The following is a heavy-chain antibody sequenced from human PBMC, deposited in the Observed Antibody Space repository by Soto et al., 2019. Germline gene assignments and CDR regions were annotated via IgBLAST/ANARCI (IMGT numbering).Heavy chain of an antibody. J-gene: IGHJ4*02. Sequence: PSETLSLTCTVSGGSISSYYWSWIRQPPGKGLEWIGYIYYSGSTNYNPSLKSRVTISVDTSKNQFSLKLSSVTAADTAVYYCARDGARDGYNVWGQGTLVTVSS. D-gene: IGHD5-12*01. CDR3: ARDGARDGYNV. CDR2: IYYSGST. CDR1: GGSISSYY. V-gene: IGHV4-59*01.